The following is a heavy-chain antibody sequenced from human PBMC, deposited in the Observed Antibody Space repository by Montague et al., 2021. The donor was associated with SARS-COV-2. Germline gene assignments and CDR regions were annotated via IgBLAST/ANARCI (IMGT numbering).Heavy chain of an antibody. V-gene: IGHV4-34*01. CDR1: GTSFSGYY. CDR3: ARLRDGVVPSPILGVGPYYSYYFIDV. CDR2: INHGGST. J-gene: IGHJ6*03. D-gene: IGHD3-10*01. Sequence: SETLSLTCAVHGTSFSGYYWNWIRQPPGKGLEWIGEINHGGSTKYSPSLKSRLTISADTSKNQFSLKLTSAAAADTAVYYCARLRDGVVPSPILGVGPYYSYYFIDVWGKGTTVTVSS.